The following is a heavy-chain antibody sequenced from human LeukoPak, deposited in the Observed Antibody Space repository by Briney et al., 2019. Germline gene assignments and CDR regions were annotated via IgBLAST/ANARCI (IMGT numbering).Heavy chain of an antibody. J-gene: IGHJ3*02. D-gene: IGHD2-21*02. CDR3: AKGLRRAIVVVTATSLADAFDI. Sequence: GGSLRLSCAASGFTFSSYAMSWVRQAPGKGLEWVSAISGSGGSTYYADSVKGRFTISRDNSKNTLYLQMNSLRAEDTAVYYCAKGLRRAIVVVTATSLADAFDIWGRGTMVTVSS. CDR1: GFTFSSYA. CDR2: ISGSGGST. V-gene: IGHV3-23*01.